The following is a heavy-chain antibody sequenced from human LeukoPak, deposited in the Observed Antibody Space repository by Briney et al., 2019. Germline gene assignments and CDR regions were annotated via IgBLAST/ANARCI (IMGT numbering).Heavy chain of an antibody. D-gene: IGHD6-19*01. J-gene: IGHJ3*02. CDR2: ISRRDDYT. Sequence: GGSLRLSCAASGFAFSSYAMSWVRQPPGKGLEWVTDISRRDDYTYYADSVKGRFTISRDNSKNTLYVQMNSLRAEDTAVYYCAKDAEQWLVRGAFDIWGQGTMVTVSS. V-gene: IGHV3-23*01. CDR1: GFAFSSYA. CDR3: AKDAEQWLVRGAFDI.